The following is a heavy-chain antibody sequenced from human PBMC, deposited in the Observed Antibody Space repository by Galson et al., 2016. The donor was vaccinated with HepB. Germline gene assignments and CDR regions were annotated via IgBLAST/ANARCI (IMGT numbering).Heavy chain of an antibody. J-gene: IGHJ4*01. D-gene: IGHD3-3*01. Sequence: SETLSLTCVVSGGSISTNWWSWVRQPPGKGLNWIRETHHSGTTYFNPSLSSRVTISIDNSNNQLSLRLSSVTAADTAVYYCARHTSVSGTRGFDSWGQGTLVTVSS. CDR2: THHSGTT. CDR1: GGSISTNW. CDR3: ARHTSVSGTRGFDS. V-gene: IGHV4/OR15-8*02.